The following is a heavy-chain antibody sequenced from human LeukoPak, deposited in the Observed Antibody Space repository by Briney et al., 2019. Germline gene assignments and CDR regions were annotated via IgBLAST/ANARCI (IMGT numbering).Heavy chain of an antibody. J-gene: IGHJ6*02. CDR3: ARVGPTYGMDV. CDR2: IYYSGST. CDR1: GGSISSYY. Sequence: PLETLSLTCTVSGGSISSYYWRWIRQPPGKGLEWIGYIYYSGSTNYNPSLKSRVTISVDTSKNQFSLKLSSVTAADTAVYYCARVGPTYGMDVWGQGTTVTVSS. V-gene: IGHV4-59*01.